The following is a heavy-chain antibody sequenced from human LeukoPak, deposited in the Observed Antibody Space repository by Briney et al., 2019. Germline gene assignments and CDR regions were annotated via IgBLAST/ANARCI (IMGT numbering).Heavy chain of an antibody. CDR1: GFSFSDYW. V-gene: IGHV3-74*01. J-gene: IGHJ4*02. CDR3: ARGSRGADS. Sequence: GGSLRLSCAAPGFSFSDYWMHWVRHASGKGPVWVSRTNSDGRSTDYADSVKGRFTVSRDNAKNTLYLQMNSLRAEDTAVYYCARGSRGADSWGQGTLVTVSS. D-gene: IGHD5-12*01. CDR2: TNSDGRST.